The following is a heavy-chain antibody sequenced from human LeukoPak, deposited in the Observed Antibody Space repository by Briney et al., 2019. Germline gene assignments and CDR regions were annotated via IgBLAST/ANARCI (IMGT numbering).Heavy chain of an antibody. CDR3: ARGGYCSGANCHATLYDF. D-gene: IGHD2-15*01. CDR2: ISSSGSTI. J-gene: IGHJ4*02. CDR1: GFTFSDYY. V-gene: IGHV3-11*04. Sequence: PGGSLRLSCAASGFTFSDYYMSWIRQAPGKGLEWVSYISSSGSTIYYADSVKGRFTISRDNAKNSLYLQMNSLRAEDTAVYYCARGGYCSGANCHATLYDFWGQGTLVTVSS.